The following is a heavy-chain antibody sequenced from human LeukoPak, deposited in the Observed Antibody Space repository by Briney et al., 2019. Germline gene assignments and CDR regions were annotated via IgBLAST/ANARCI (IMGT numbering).Heavy chain of an antibody. J-gene: IGHJ5*02. CDR1: GGSISSGGYY. CDR3: VRVMLGTPNWFDP. Sequence: PSETLSLTCTVSGGSISSGGYYWSWIRQPPGKGLEWIGYIYYSGSTNYNPSLKSRVTISVDTSKNQFSLKLSSVTAADTAVYYCVRVMLGTPNWFDPWGQGTLVTVSS. D-gene: IGHD3-10*02. CDR2: IYYSGST. V-gene: IGHV4-61*08.